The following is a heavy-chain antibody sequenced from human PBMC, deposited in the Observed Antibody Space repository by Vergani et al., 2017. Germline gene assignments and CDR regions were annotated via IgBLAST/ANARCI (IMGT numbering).Heavy chain of an antibody. J-gene: IGHJ4*02. V-gene: IGHV1-46*01. D-gene: IGHD3-9*01. Sequence: QVLVVQSGAEVKKSGASVKVSCKTSGYTFSNYYMHWVRQAPGQGLEWMGIINPGGGHTNYAQKCQGRVTMTRDTSTSTVYMELSSLRAEDTAIYYCARGDCGILAGYRYWGQGTLVTVSA. CDR2: INPGGGHT. CDR1: GYTFSNYY. CDR3: ARGDCGILAGYRY.